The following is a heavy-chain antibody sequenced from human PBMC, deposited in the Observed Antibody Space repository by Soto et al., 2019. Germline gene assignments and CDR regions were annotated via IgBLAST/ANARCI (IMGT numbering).Heavy chain of an antibody. CDR3: AKDAVYKDGLWLMDS. CDR2: VTGSGGQI. D-gene: IGHD2-21*01. V-gene: IGHV3-23*01. J-gene: IGHJ5*02. CDR1: GFTISTYA. Sequence: LRLSCAASGFTISTYAMTWVRQAPGKGLECVSGVTGSGGQIHYADSVKGRFTISKDNSKNTLYLQMSSLREEDTALYYCAKDAVYKDGLWLMDSWGQGTLVTV.